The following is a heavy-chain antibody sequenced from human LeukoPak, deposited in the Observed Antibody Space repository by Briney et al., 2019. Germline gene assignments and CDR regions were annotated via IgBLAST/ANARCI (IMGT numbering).Heavy chain of an antibody. CDR2: ITITGSSP. CDR1: GFTFSGYA. D-gene: IGHD6-13*01. J-gene: IGHJ4*02. V-gene: IGHV3-23*01. CDR3: AKSSSSWSYYFNY. Sequence: GGSRRLSCAASGFTFSGYAMAWVRQAPGKGLEWVSSITITGSSPSYADSVKGRFTVSRDNSKNTLYLQMNSLRAEDTAVYFCAKSSSSWSYYFNYWGQGTLVTVSS.